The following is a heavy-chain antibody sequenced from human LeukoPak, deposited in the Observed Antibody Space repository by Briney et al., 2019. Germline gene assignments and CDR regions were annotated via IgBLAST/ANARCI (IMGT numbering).Heavy chain of an antibody. CDR2: TNAGNGNT. D-gene: IGHD2-15*01. CDR3: AGDSYAGYCSGGSCHIQGLDY. J-gene: IGHJ4*02. V-gene: IGHV1-3*01. Sequence: GAPVKVSCKASGYTFTSYAMHWVRQAPGQRLEWMGWTNAGNGNTKYSQKFQGRVTITRDTSASTAYMELSSLRSEDTAVYYCAGDSYAGYCSGGSCHIQGLDYWGQGTLVTVSS. CDR1: GYTFTSYA.